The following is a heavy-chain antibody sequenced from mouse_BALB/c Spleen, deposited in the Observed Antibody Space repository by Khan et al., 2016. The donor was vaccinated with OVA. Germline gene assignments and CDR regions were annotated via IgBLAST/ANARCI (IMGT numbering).Heavy chain of an antibody. CDR2: INTYTGEP. Sequence: QIQLVQSGPELKKPGETVKISCKASGYTFTNYGMNWVKQAPGKGLKWMGWINTYTGEPTYADDFKGRFAFSLETSASTAYLQINNLKNEDTATYFCASGGYWYFDVWGAGTTVTVSP. CDR3: ASGGYWYFDV. J-gene: IGHJ1*01. D-gene: IGHD1-1*02. V-gene: IGHV9-3-1*01. CDR1: GYTFTNYG.